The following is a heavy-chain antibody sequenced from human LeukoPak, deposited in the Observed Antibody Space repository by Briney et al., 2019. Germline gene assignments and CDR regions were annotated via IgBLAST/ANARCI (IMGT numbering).Heavy chain of an antibody. CDR2: IYYSGST. CDR1: GGSVSSGSYY. D-gene: IGHD3-9*01. J-gene: IGHJ6*04. V-gene: IGHV4-61*01. CDR3: ARDNALTGAYYYYYGMDV. Sequence: SETLSLTCTVSGGSVSSGSYYWSWIRQPPGKGLEWIGYIYYSGSTNYNPSLKSRVTISVDTSKNQFSLKLSSVTAADTAVYYCARDNALTGAYYYYYGMDVWGKGTTVTVSS.